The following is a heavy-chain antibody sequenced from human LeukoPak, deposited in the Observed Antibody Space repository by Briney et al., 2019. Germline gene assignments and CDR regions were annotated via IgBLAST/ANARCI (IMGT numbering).Heavy chain of an antibody. Sequence: ASVRVSCKASGYTFTAYYMYWVRQAPGQGLEWMGRINPNSGGTNYAQNFQGRVTMTRDTSISTAYMELSRLRSDDTAVYYCARFDTIPGTTDSWGQGTLVTVSS. V-gene: IGHV1-2*06. J-gene: IGHJ4*02. D-gene: IGHD1-7*01. CDR1: GYTFTAYY. CDR2: INPNSGGT. CDR3: ARFDTIPGTTDS.